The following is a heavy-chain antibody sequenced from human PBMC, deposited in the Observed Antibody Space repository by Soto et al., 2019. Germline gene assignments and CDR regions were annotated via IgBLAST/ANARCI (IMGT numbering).Heavy chain of an antibody. J-gene: IGHJ4*02. D-gene: IGHD1-26*01. CDR3: ARHVFVEIVGATTYRDY. CDR2: IYYSGST. V-gene: IGHV4-39*01. CDR1: GGSISSSSYY. Sequence: PSETLSLTCTVSGGSISSSSYYWGWIRQPPGKGLEWIGSIYYSGSTYYNPSLKSRVTISVDTSKNQFSLKLSSVTAADTAVYYCARHVFVEIVGATTYRDYWGQGTLVTVSS.